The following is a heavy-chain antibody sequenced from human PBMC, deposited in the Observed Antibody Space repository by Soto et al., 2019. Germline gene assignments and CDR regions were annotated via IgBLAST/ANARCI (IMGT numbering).Heavy chain of an antibody. CDR1: GFTFTSSA. D-gene: IGHD3-10*01. CDR3: AATVLLWFGELLEGPSDY. J-gene: IGHJ4*02. V-gene: IGHV1-58*01. CDR2: IVVGSGNT. Sequence: SVKVSCKASGFTFTSSAVQWVRQARGRGLEWIGWIVVGSGNTNYEQKFQERVTITRDMSTSTAYMELSSLRSEDTAVYYCAATVLLWFGELLEGPSDYWGQGTLVTVSS.